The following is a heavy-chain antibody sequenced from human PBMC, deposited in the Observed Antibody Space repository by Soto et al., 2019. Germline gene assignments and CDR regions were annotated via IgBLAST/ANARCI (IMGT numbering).Heavy chain of an antibody. J-gene: IGHJ6*02. V-gene: IGHV3-48*02. D-gene: IGHD2-2*01. CDR3: ARRGPAAIPPYYYYGMDV. CDR1: GFTFSSYS. CDR2: ISSSSSTI. Sequence: GGSLRLSCAASGFTFSSYSMNWVRQAPGKGLEWVSYISSSSSTIYYADSVKGRFTISRDNAKNSLYLQMNSLRDEDTAVYYSARRGPAAIPPYYYYGMDVWGQGTTVTVSS.